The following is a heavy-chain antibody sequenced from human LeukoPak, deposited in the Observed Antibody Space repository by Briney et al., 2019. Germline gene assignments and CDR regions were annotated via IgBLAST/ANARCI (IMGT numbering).Heavy chain of an antibody. CDR1: GFIFSSYW. J-gene: IGHJ5*02. Sequence: GGSLRLSCVASGFIFSSYWMHWVRQDPRKGLVWVSRINGDGRNINYADSVRGRFTISRDNAKNSLYLQMNSLRAEDTAVYYCARVGITMVRGAPPMFDPWGQGTLVTVSS. V-gene: IGHV3-74*01. CDR2: INGDGRNI. D-gene: IGHD3-10*01. CDR3: ARVGITMVRGAPPMFDP.